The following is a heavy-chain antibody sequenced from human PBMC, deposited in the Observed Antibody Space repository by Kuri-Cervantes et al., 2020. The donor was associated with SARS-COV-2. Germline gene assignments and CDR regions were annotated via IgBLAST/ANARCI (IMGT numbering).Heavy chain of an antibody. J-gene: IGHJ4*02. CDR1: GGSISSGDYY. CDR3: ARVREFYEIDH. Sequence: SCTVSGGSISSGDYYWSWIRQPPGKGLEWIGYIYYSGSTYYNPSLKGRVTISVDTSKNQFSLKLSSVTAADTAVYYCARVREFYEIDHWGQGTLVTVSS. D-gene: IGHD2/OR15-2a*01. CDR2: IYYSGST. V-gene: IGHV4-30-4*08.